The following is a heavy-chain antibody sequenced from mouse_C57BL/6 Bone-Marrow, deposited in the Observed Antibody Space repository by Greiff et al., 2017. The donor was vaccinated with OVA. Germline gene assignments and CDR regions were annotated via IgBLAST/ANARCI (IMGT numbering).Heavy chain of an antibody. J-gene: IGHJ4*01. Sequence: VKLQQSGAELVKPGASVKMSCKASGYTFTSYWITWVKQRPGQGLEWIGDIYPGSGSTNYNEKFKSKATLTVDTSSSTAYMQLSSLTSEDSAVYYCARGERRRTYAMDYWGQGTSVTVSS. CDR3: ARGERRRTYAMDY. D-gene: IGHD2-12*01. CDR1: GYTFTSYW. V-gene: IGHV1-55*01. CDR2: IYPGSGST.